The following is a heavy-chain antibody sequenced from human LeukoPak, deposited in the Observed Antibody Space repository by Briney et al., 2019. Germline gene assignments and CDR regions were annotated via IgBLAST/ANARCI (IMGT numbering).Heavy chain of an antibody. Sequence: GGSLRLSCAASGFTFSSYTMTWVRQASGKGLEWVAAISGSGDATYYADSMRGRFTISRDDAKNTLYLQMNRLRAEDTAIYTCAKGTVGGYDRWGQGTLVTVSS. D-gene: IGHD5-12*01. J-gene: IGHJ5*02. CDR2: ISGSGDAT. CDR3: AKGTVGGYDR. V-gene: IGHV3-23*01. CDR1: GFTFSSYT.